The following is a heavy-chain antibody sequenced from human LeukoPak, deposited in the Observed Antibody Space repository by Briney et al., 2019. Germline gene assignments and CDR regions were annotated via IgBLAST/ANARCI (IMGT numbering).Heavy chain of an antibody. J-gene: IGHJ4*02. V-gene: IGHV4-59*01. CDR2: INHSGST. CDR1: DDSITMYY. Sequence: SETLSLTCTVSDDSITMYYWTWIRQPPGKGLEWIGEINHSGSTNYNPSLKSRVTISVETSKNQFSLKLRSVTAADTAVYYCARVTGYMIEDYFDYWGQGTLVTVSS. CDR3: ARVTGYMIEDYFDY. D-gene: IGHD3-22*01.